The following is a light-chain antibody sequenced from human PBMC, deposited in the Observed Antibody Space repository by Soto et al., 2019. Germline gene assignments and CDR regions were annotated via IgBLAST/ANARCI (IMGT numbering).Light chain of an antibody. CDR1: SRDVGSYNR. J-gene: IGLJ2*01. CDR2: EVS. CDR3: SSYTSSSTVV. Sequence: QSALTQPPSVSGSPGQSVTISCTGTSRDVGSYNRVSWYQQPPGTAPKLMIYEVSKRPSGVPDRFSGSKSGNTASLTISGLQAEDDADYYCSSYTSSSTVVFGGGTKLTVL. V-gene: IGLV2-18*02.